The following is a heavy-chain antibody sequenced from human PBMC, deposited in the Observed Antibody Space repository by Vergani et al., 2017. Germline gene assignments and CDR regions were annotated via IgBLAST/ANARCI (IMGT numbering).Heavy chain of an antibody. CDR1: GFTFSSYS. J-gene: IGHJ6*03. CDR2: ISSSSSYI. D-gene: IGHD6-6*01. CDR3: AREGXLMYSSSFLYYMDV. Sequence: EVQLVESGGGLVKPGGSLRLSCAASGFTFSSYSMNWVRQAPGKGLEWVSSISSSSSYIYYADSVKGRFTISRDNVKNSLYLQMNSLRAEDTAVYYCAREGXLMYSSSFLYYMDVWGKGTTVTVSS. V-gene: IGHV3-21*01.